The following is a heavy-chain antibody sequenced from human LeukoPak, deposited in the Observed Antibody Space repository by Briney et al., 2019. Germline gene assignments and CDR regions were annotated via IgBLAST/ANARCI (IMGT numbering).Heavy chain of an antibody. CDR1: GGTFSSYA. CDR3: ARGGANYYDSSGYTDFDY. Sequence: GASVKVSCKASGGTFSSYAISWVRQAPGQGLEWMGRIIPILGIANYAQKFQGRVTITADKSTSTAYMELSSLRSEDTAVYYCARGGANYYDSSGYTDFDYWGQGTLVTVSS. J-gene: IGHJ4*02. D-gene: IGHD3-22*01. V-gene: IGHV1-69*04. CDR2: IIPILGIA.